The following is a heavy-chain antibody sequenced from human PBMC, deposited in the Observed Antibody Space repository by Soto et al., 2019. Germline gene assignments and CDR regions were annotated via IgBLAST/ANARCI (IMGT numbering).Heavy chain of an antibody. CDR2: LTPGGETT. J-gene: IGHJ4*02. CDR1: GFNLRGEA. Sequence: GGYLRLCCAASGFNLRGEAMTWVRQAPGKGLEWISALTPGGETTYYINSVKGRFTISRDNAKDTLFLQMNSLTDADTAIYYCVNYSIVSGKSQALHYCGQGTLVTVSS. CDR3: VNYSIVSGKSQALHY. D-gene: IGHD1-26*01. V-gene: IGHV3-23*01.